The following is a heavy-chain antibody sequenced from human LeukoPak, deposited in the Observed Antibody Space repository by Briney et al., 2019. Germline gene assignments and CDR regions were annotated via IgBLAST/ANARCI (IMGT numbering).Heavy chain of an antibody. CDR3: AKGNGYHLDY. J-gene: IGHJ4*02. D-gene: IGHD5-18*01. CDR1: LFTFYAYA. CDR2: ISGDGGST. Sequence: GRSLRLSSAPSLFTFYAYAMNSVRQSPGKGLEWVSLISGDGGSTYYADSVKGRFTISRDNSKNSLYLQMNSLRTEDTALYYCAKGNGYHLDYWGQGTLVTVSS. V-gene: IGHV3-43*02.